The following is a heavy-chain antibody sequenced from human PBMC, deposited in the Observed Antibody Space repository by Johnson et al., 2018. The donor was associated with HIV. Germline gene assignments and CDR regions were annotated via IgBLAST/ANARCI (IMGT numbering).Heavy chain of an antibody. CDR3: VREVSSTDFWSSLFSGRWDAFDI. Sequence: EVQLVESGGGLVQPGRSLRLSCAASGFTFDDYAMHWVRQAPGQGLEWVSGISWNSGSIGYADSVKGRFTISRDNSKNTLYLQMNSLRPDDTATYYCVREVSSTDFWSSLFSGRWDAFDIWGQGARVTVSS. J-gene: IGHJ3*02. CDR2: ISWNSGSI. D-gene: IGHD3-3*01. CDR1: GFTFDDYA. V-gene: IGHV3-9*01.